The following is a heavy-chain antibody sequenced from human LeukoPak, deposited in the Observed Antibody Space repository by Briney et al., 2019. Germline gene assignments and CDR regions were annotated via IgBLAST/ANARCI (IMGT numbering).Heavy chain of an antibody. CDR1: GYTFTSYG. CDR2: ISAYNGNT. CDR3: ARVSVAVGATPNP. J-gene: IGHJ4*02. D-gene: IGHD1-26*01. Sequence: ASVNVSCKASGYTFTSYGISWVRQAPGQGPEWMGWISAYNGNTKYAQKFQGRVTMTTDTSTSTAYMELRSLRSDDTAVYYRARVSVAVGATPNPWGQGTLVTVSS. V-gene: IGHV1-18*01.